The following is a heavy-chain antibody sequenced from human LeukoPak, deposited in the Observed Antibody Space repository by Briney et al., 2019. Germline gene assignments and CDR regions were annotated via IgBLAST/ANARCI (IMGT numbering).Heavy chain of an antibody. V-gene: IGHV2-5*02. D-gene: IGHD1-20*01. CDR1: GFSLTTRPLG. Sequence: SGPVLVKPTQTLTLTCSFSGFSLTTRPLGVGWIRQPPGKALEWLAVSYWDDDKRYNPSLKTRLTVTTATSKNQVVLIMTNMDPVDTAAYYCAHRRSGYDWNHGDFDYWGQGTLVTVSS. CDR3: AHRRSGYDWNHGDFDY. CDR2: SYWDDDK. J-gene: IGHJ4*02.